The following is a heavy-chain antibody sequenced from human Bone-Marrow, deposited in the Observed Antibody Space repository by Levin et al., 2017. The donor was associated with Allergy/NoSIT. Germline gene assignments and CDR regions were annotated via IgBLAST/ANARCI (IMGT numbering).Heavy chain of an antibody. CDR3: AKEGYSYGPFDF. V-gene: IGHV3-23*01. J-gene: IGHJ4*02. CDR2: INSVYNT. CDR1: GFIFSSYS. Sequence: GGSLRLSCAASGFIFSSYSMSWVRQTPGKGLEWVSAINSVYNTYYADSVKGRFTISRDNSKNTLSLHMNSLRVEDTAVYYCAKEGYSYGPFDFWGQGSLVTVSS. D-gene: IGHD5-18*01.